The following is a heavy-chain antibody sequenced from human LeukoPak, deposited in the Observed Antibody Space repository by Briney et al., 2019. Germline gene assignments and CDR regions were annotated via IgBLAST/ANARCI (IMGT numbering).Heavy chain of an antibody. V-gene: IGHV1-18*01. CDR2: ISGYNGNK. CDR1: GYTFTSYG. D-gene: IGHD3-3*01. CDR3: ARDYDFWSGHFGGYFDY. J-gene: IGHJ4*02. Sequence: ASVKVSCKASGYTFTSYGISWVRQAPGQGLEWMGWISGYNGNKNYGQELQGRVTMTTDTSTSTAYMELRSLRSDDTAVYYCARDYDFWSGHFGGYFDYWGQGTLVSVSS.